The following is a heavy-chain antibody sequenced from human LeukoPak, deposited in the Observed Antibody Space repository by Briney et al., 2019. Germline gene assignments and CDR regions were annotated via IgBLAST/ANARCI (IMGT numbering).Heavy chain of an antibody. V-gene: IGHV3-23*01. Sequence: GGSLRLSCAASGFTFSSYGMSWVRQAPGKGLEWVSAISGSGGSTYYADSVKGRFTISRDNSKNTLYLQMNSLRAEDTAVYYCAKLFYAITFGGVHLPDAFDIWGQGTMVTVSS. CDR1: GFTFSSYG. CDR3: AKLFYAITFGGVHLPDAFDI. CDR2: ISGSGGST. D-gene: IGHD3-16*01. J-gene: IGHJ3*02.